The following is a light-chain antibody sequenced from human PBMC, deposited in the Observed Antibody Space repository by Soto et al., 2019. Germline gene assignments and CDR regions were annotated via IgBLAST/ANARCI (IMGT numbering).Light chain of an antibody. CDR2: WAS. V-gene: IGKV4-1*01. CDR1: QSVLYSSNNKNY. J-gene: IGKJ1*01. CDR3: QQYYNTPPWT. Sequence: DIVMTQSPDSLAVSLGERATINCKSSQSVLYSSNNKNYLAWYQQKPRQPPKLLIYWASTRESGVPDRFSGSGSGTDFTITISSMLAEDVADYYCQQYYNTPPWTFGQGTKVEIK.